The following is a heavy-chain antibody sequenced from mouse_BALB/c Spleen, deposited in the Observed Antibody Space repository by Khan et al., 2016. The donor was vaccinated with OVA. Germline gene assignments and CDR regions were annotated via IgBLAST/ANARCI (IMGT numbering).Heavy chain of an antibody. Sequence: EVQLVESGPGLVKPSQSLSLTCTVTGYSITSDYAWNWIRQFPGNKLEWMGYISSTGSTSYNPSPKSRISFTRDTSKNQFFLQLKSVTTEDTSTYYCARSLYYSYGYALDCWGRGTSVTVSS. D-gene: IGHD2-14*01. CDR3: ARSLYYSYGYALDC. V-gene: IGHV3-2*02. J-gene: IGHJ4*01. CDR2: ISSTGST. CDR1: GYSITSDYA.